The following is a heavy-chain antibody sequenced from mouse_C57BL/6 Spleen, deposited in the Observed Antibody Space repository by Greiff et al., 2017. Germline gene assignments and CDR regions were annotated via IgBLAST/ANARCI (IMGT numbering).Heavy chain of an antibody. CDR2: IDPENGDT. CDR3: SSSGPFAY. J-gene: IGHJ3*01. V-gene: IGHV14-4*01. CDR1: GFNIKDDS. Sequence: VQLQQSGAELVRPGASVKLSCTASGFNIKDDSMHWVKQRPEQGLEWIGWIDPENGDTEYASKFQGKATITADTSSNTADLQLSSLTSEDTAVYYCSSSGPFAYWGQGTLVTV. D-gene: IGHD3-2*02.